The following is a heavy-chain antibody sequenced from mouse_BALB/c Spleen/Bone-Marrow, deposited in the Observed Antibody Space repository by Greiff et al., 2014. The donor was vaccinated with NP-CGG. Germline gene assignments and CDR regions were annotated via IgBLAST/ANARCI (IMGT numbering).Heavy chain of an antibody. Sequence: EVKLMESGGGLVQPGGSLKLSCAASGFDFSRYWMSWVRQAPGKGLEWIGEINPGSSTINYTPSLKDKFIISRDNAKNTLYLQMSKVRSEDTALYYCARPLYYYGSSHFDYWGQGTTLTVSS. V-gene: IGHV4-1*02. J-gene: IGHJ2*01. CDR2: INPGSSTI. CDR1: GFDFSRYW. CDR3: ARPLYYYGSSHFDY. D-gene: IGHD1-1*01.